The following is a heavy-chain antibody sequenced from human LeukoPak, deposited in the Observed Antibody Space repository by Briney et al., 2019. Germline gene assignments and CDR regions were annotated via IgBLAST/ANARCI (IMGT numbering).Heavy chain of an antibody. D-gene: IGHD3-22*01. CDR2: IYSGGST. CDR1: GFTVSSNY. Sequence: GGSLRLSCAASGFTVSSNYMSWVRQAPGKGLEWVSVIYSGGSTYYADSVKGRFTISRDNSKNTLYLQMNSLRAEDTAVYYCARDYYFGSSGYFGPAYYAFYIWGPRAMVTVSS. J-gene: IGHJ3*02. CDR3: ARDYYFGSSGYFGPAYYAFYI. V-gene: IGHV3-53*01.